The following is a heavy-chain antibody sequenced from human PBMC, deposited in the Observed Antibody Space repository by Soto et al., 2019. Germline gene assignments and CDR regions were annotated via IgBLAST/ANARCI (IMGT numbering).Heavy chain of an antibody. V-gene: IGHV3-48*02. CDR3: ARVIRSGGTYCFDC. J-gene: IGHJ4*02. CDR1: GFTFSGYS. D-gene: IGHD1-26*01. Sequence: EVQLVESGGGLGQPGGSLRLSCAASGFTFSGYSMAWVRQAPGKGLDWVSYIGSSGTTTSYAYSVRGRFTISRDNVKNSLDLQLNSLRDEDTAVYYCARVIRSGGTYCFDCWGQGALVTVSS. CDR2: IGSSGTTT.